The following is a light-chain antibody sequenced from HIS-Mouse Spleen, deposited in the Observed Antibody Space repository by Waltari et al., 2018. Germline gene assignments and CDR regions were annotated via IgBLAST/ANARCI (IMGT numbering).Light chain of an antibody. Sequence: QSVLTQPPSASGTPGQRVTISCSGSSSNIGSNYVSCYQQLPGTAPKLLIYRNKQRPSGVPDRFSGSKSGTSASLAISGLRSEDEADYYCAAWDDSLSGPVFGGGTKLTVL. CDR3: AAWDDSLSGPV. J-gene: IGLJ2*01. V-gene: IGLV1-47*01. CDR1: SSNIGSNY. CDR2: RNK.